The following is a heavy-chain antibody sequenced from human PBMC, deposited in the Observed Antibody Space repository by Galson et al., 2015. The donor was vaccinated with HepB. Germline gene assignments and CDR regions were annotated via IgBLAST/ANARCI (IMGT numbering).Heavy chain of an antibody. CDR3: ARDSVPRGKRIKYNWFDP. CDR2: IWYDGSNK. CDR1: GFTFSSYG. Sequence: SLRLSCAASGFTFSSYGMRWVRQAPGKGLEWVAVIWYDGSNKYYADSVKGRFTISRDNSKNTLYLQMNSLRAEDTAVYYCARDSVPRGKRIKYNWFDPWGQGTLVTVSS. V-gene: IGHV3-33*01. D-gene: IGHD2-15*01. J-gene: IGHJ5*02.